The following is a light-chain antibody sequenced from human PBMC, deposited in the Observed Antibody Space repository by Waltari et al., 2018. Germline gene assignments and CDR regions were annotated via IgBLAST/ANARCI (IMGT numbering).Light chain of an antibody. CDR1: ESISTY. Sequence: DIQMTQSPSSLSASVGDRVTITCRASESISTYLNWYQQEPGKAPKLLIYSASTLESGVPSRFSGSGSGTYFTLTIRRLQPEDFATYYCQQTDSTPLTFGGGTKVEIK. J-gene: IGKJ4*01. V-gene: IGKV1-39*01. CDR3: QQTDSTPLT. CDR2: SAS.